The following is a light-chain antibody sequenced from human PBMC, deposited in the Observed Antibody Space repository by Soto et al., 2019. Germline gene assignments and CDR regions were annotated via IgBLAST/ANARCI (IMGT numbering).Light chain of an antibody. CDR2: DTS. J-gene: IGKJ1*01. CDR3: QQYVHWPPGA. Sequence: EIVVTQSPSTLSVSPGERVTLSCRASQSVSSSLAWYQQRPGQAPRLLIYDTSTRAAGIAARFSGSGSGTEFTLTISSRQSEDASVYYCQQYVHWPPGAFGQGTKVEIK. V-gene: IGKV3-15*01. CDR1: QSVSSS.